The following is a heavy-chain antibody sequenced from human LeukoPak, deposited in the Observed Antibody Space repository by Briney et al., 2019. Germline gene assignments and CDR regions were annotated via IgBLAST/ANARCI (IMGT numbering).Heavy chain of an antibody. V-gene: IGHV1-69*04. CDR1: GYTFTSYG. CDR3: AREVREEMATMDGDY. CDR2: IIPILGIA. D-gene: IGHD5-24*01. Sequence: ASVKVSCKASGYTFTSYGISWVRQAPGQGLEWMGRIIPILGIANYAQKFQGRVTITADKSTSTAYMELSSLRSEDTAVYYCAREVREEMATMDGDYWGQGTLVTVSS. J-gene: IGHJ4*02.